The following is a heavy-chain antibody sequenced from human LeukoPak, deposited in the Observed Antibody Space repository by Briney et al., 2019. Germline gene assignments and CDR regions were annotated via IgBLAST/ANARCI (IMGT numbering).Heavy chain of an antibody. J-gene: IGHJ3*02. V-gene: IGHV3-74*01. D-gene: IGHD3-3*01. CDR1: GFTFSIYW. CDR2: INSDGSST. Sequence: PGGSLRLSCAASGFTFSIYWMHWVRQAPGKGLVWVSRINSDGSSTSYADSVKGRFTISRDNAKNTLYLQMNSLRAEDAAVYYCARDEDWSGYYGAFEIWGQGTMVTVSS. CDR3: ARDEDWSGYYGAFEI.